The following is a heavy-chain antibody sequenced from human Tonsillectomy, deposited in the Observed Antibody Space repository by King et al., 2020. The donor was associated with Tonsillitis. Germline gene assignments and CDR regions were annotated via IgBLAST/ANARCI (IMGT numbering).Heavy chain of an antibody. CDR1: GFTFSSYG. J-gene: IGHJ4*02. Sequence: VQLVESGGGVVQPGRSLRLSCAASGFTFSSYGMHWVRQAPGKGLEWVAVISYDGSNKYYADSVKGRLTISRDNSKNTLYLQMNSLRAEATAVYYCAKVSSVVTAIYYFDYWGQGTLVTVSS. D-gene: IGHD2-21*02. CDR3: AKVSSVVTAIYYFDY. CDR2: ISYDGSNK. V-gene: IGHV3-30*18.